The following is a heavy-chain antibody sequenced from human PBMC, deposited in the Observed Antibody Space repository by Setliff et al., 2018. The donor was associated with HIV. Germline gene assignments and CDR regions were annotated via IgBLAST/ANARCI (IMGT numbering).Heavy chain of an antibody. CDR2: ISHSGTT. Sequence: PSETLSLTCAVYGGYFSEYYWSWVRQPPGKGLEWLGEISHSGTTNYNPSLKSRLTILVDTSKKQFSVKLSSVTAADTAVYYCARGGTAAAGYLDNWGQGTPVTVSS. V-gene: IGHV4-34*01. D-gene: IGHD6-13*01. CDR3: ARGGTAAAGYLDN. J-gene: IGHJ4*02. CDR1: GGYFSEYY.